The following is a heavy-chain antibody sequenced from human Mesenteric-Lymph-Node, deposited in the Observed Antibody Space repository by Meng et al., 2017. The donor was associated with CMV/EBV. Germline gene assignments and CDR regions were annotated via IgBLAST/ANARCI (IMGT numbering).Heavy chain of an antibody. CDR2: IYYSGST. D-gene: IGHD2-2*01. CDR3: ARDGFGCSSTSCWFDP. Sequence: GSLRLSCTVSGGSISSYYWSWIRQPPGKGLEWIGYIYYSGSTNYNPSLKSRVTISVDTSKNQFSLKLSSVTAADTAVYYCARDGFGCSSTSCWFDPWGQGTLVTVSS. V-gene: IGHV4-59*01. CDR1: GGSISSYY. J-gene: IGHJ5*02.